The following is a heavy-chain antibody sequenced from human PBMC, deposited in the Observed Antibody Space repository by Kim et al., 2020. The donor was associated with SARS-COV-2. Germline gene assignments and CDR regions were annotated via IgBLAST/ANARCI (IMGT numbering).Heavy chain of an antibody. V-gene: IGHV1-69*04. CDR2: IIPILGIA. CDR1: GGTFSSYA. CDR3: ARDETRSCYNWFDP. J-gene: IGHJ5*02. Sequence: SVKVSCKASGGTFSSYAINWVRQAPGQGLEWMGRIIPILGIANYAQKFQGRVTITTNKSTSTAYMELSSLRSEDTAVYYCARDETRSCYNWFDPWGQGTPVTVSS. D-gene: IGHD2-15*01.